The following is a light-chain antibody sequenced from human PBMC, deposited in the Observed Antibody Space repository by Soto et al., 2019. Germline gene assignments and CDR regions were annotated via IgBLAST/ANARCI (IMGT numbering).Light chain of an antibody. V-gene: IGKV1-5*01. CDR1: QSISSW. CDR2: DAS. CDR3: QQYNSSSPWT. J-gene: IGKJ1*01. Sequence: DIQMTQSPSTLSASVGDRVTITCRARQSISSWWAWYQQKPGKAPKLLIYDASSLKSGVPSRFSGSGYGTEFTLTISSLQPDDFATYYCQQYNSSSPWTFGQGTKVEIK.